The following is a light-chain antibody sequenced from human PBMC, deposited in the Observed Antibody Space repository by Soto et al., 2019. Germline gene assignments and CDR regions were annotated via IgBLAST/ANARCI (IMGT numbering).Light chain of an antibody. V-gene: IGKV3-11*01. CDR3: QRRSNWPPRTT. Sequence: EIVLTQSPATLSLSPGDRATLSFRASQRVSCYLAWYQQKPGHAPRLLIYDASNRATGIPARFSGSGSGTDFTLTISSLEPEDFEVYYCQRRSNWPPRTTFGQGTRLEIK. J-gene: IGKJ5*01. CDR1: QRVSCY. CDR2: DAS.